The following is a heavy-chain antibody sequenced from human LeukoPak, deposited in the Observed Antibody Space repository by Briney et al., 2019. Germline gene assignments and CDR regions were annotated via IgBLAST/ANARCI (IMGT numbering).Heavy chain of an antibody. CDR1: GGSFSGYY. CDR3: ARGSTSGRDGYNFDY. D-gene: IGHD5-24*01. V-gene: IGHV4-34*01. Sequence: SETLSLTCAVYGGSFSGYYWSWIRQPPGKGLEWIGEINHSGSTNYNPSLKSRVTISVDTSKNQFSLKLSSVTAADTAVYYCARGSTSGRDGYNFDYWGQGTLVTVSS. CDR2: INHSGST. J-gene: IGHJ4*02.